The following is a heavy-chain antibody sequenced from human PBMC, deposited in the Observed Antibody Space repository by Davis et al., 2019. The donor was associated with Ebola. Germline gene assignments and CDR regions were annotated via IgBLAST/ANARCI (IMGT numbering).Heavy chain of an antibody. CDR1: GGSISSYY. CDR3: ARASSLAAAGTGFDY. V-gene: IGHV4-59*01. Sequence: SETLSLTCTVSGGSISSYYWSWIRQPPGKGLEWIGYIYYSGSTYYNSSLKSRVTISVDTSKNQFSLKLSSVTAADTAVYYCARASSLAAAGTGFDYWGQGTLVTVSS. D-gene: IGHD6-13*01. CDR2: IYYSGST. J-gene: IGHJ4*02.